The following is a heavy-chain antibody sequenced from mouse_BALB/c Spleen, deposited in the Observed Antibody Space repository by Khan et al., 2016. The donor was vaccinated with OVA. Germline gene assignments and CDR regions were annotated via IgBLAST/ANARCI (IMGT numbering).Heavy chain of an antibody. CDR2: ISYSGNT. CDR1: GYSITSDYA. J-gene: IGHJ2*01. V-gene: IGHV3-2*02. CDR3: ARICGGDFDY. Sequence: EVQLQESGPGLVKPSQSLSLTCTVTGYSITSDYAWNWIRQFPGNKLEWLAFISYSGNTNYNPSLKSRISITRDTSKNQFFLQLNSVTTEDTATYYCARICGGDFDYWGQGTTLTVSS.